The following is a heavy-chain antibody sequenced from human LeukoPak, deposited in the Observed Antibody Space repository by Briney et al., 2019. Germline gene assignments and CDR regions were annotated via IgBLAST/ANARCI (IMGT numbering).Heavy chain of an antibody. Sequence: GASVKVSCKASGYTFTSYYMHWVRQAPGQGLEWMGGIIPIFGTANYAQKFQGRVTITADESTSTAYMELSSLRSEDTAVYYCARGVNYDFWSGYSRPYYYYGMDVWGQGTTVTVSS. V-gene: IGHV1-69*13. CDR2: IIPIFGTA. J-gene: IGHJ6*02. CDR1: GYTFTSYY. CDR3: ARGVNYDFWSGYSRPYYYYGMDV. D-gene: IGHD3-3*01.